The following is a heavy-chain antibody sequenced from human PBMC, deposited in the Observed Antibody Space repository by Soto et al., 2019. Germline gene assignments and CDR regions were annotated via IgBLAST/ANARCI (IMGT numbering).Heavy chain of an antibody. Sequence: QVQLVESGGGVVQPGRSLRLSCAASGFTFSSYGMHWVRQAPGKGLEWVAVIWYDGSNKYYADSVKGRFTISRDNSKNTLYLQMNSLRAEDTAVYYCARWHNPHIDPYYYYGMDVWGQGTTVTVSS. CDR1: GFTFSSYG. D-gene: IGHD2-21*01. CDR3: ARWHNPHIDPYYYYGMDV. V-gene: IGHV3-33*01. CDR2: IWYDGSNK. J-gene: IGHJ6*02.